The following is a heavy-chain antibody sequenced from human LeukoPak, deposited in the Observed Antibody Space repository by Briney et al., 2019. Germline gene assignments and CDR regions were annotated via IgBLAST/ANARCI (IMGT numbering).Heavy chain of an antibody. V-gene: IGHV3-23*01. D-gene: IGHD5-24*01. J-gene: IGHJ4*02. CDR3: AKGDGYNSYFDY. CDR1: GFTFSSYA. CDR2: ISGSGVST. Sequence: GGSLRLSCAASGFTFSSYAMSWVRQAPGKGLEWVSTISGSGVSTYYADSVKGRFTISRDNSKNTLYLQMNSLRAEDTAVYYCAKGDGYNSYFDYWGQGTLVTVSS.